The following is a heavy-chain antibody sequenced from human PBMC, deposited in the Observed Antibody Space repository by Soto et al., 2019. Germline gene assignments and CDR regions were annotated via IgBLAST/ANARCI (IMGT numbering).Heavy chain of an antibody. CDR3: AKEAGGGGNYYGPDY. D-gene: IGHD1-26*01. CDR2: IRGSGGST. V-gene: IGHV3-23*01. CDR1: GFTFSSYA. Sequence: EVQLLESGGGLVQPGGSLRLSCAASGFTFSSYAMSWVRQAPGKGLEWVSGIRGSGGSTYYADSVKGRFTISRDNSKKTLYLQMTSLRAEDTAVYYCAKEAGGGGNYYGPDYWGQGTLVTVSS. J-gene: IGHJ4*02.